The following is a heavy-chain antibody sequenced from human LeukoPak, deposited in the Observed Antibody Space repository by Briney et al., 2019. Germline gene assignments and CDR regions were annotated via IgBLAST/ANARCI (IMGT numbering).Heavy chain of an antibody. V-gene: IGHV3-74*01. D-gene: IGHD7-27*01. CDR1: GFTFSGHW. Sequence: PGGSLRLSCAASGFTFSGHWMYWLRQAPGKGLAWVSRINGDGSATNYAGSMKGRFTISRDNAKNILYQQMNSLREDDTAVYYCARDINWGQVDYWGQGTLVSVSS. CDR2: INGDGSAT. J-gene: IGHJ4*02. CDR3: ARDINWGQVDY.